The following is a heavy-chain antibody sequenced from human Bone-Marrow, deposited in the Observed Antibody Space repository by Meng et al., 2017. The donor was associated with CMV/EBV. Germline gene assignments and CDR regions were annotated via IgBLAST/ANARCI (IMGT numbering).Heavy chain of an antibody. J-gene: IGHJ5*02. D-gene: IGHD2/OR15-2a*01. CDR3: ARCLLSRRRSTNWFDT. CDR2: INHSGNT. V-gene: IGHV4-34*01. Sequence: SETLSLTCAVYGGSFTGYYWSWIRQPPGQGLEWIGEINHSGNTNYNPSLGSRATISVDTSKKQLSLNVSSVTAADTAVYYCARCLLSRRRSTNWFDTWGQGILVTVSS. CDR1: GGSFTGYY.